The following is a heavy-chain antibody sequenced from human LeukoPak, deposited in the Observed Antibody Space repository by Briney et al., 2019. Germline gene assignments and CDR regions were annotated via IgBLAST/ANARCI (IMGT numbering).Heavy chain of an antibody. Sequence: SETLSLTCTVSGGSISSGGYSWSWIRQHPGKGLEWIGYIYYSGSTYYNPSLKSRVTISVDTSKNQFSLKLSSVTAADTAVYYCARGPSGDVWGSYRFFPSFDYWGQGTLVTVSS. D-gene: IGHD3-16*02. V-gene: IGHV4-31*03. J-gene: IGHJ4*02. CDR2: IYYSGST. CDR3: ARGPSGDVWGSYRFFPSFDY. CDR1: GGSISSGGYS.